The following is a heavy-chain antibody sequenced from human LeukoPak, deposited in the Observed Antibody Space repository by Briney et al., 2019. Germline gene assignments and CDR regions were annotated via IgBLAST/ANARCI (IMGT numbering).Heavy chain of an antibody. CDR2: IIPIFGTA. Sequence: SVKVSCKASGGTFSSYAISWVRQAPGQGLEWMGEIIPIFGTANYAQKFQGRVTITADKSTSTAYMELSSLRSEDTAVYYCAPLGYDSSGYYYTGDYWGQGTLVAVSS. J-gene: IGHJ4*02. V-gene: IGHV1-69*06. CDR3: APLGYDSSGYYYTGDY. CDR1: GGTFSSYA. D-gene: IGHD3-22*01.